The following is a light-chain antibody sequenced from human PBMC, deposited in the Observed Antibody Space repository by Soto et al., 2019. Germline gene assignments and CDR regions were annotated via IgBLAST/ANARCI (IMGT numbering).Light chain of an antibody. CDR2: DAS. V-gene: IGKV1-5*01. J-gene: IGKJ1*01. CDR3: QHYNSYSWT. CDR1: QSISSW. Sequence: DRFTITCLASQSISSWLAWYQQKPGKAPKLLIYDASILESGVPSRFSGSGSGTEFALTISSLQPDDFATYYCQHYNSYSWTFGQGTKVEIK.